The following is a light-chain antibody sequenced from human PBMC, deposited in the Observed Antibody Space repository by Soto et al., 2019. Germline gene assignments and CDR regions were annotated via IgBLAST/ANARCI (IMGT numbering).Light chain of an antibody. CDR3: QKYDNAPRT. CDR2: AAS. CDR1: QGISNY. J-gene: IGKJ1*01. Sequence: DIQMTQSPSSLSASVGDRVTITCRASQGISNYVAWYQQKPGKVPKLLIYAASTLQSGVPSRFSGSGSGTDFTLTITSLQPEDVASYYCQKYDNAPRTFGQVTKVEI. V-gene: IGKV1-27*01.